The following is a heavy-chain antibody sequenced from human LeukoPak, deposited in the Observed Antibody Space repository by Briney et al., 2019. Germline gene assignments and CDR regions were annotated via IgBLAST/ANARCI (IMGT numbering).Heavy chain of an antibody. V-gene: IGHV1-69*05. CDR3: ARDPFMVRGVITTAYFDY. J-gene: IGHJ4*02. CDR2: IIPIFGTA. CDR1: GGTFSSYA. D-gene: IGHD3-10*01. Sequence: ASVKVSCEASGGTFSSYAISWVRQAPGQGLEWMGRIIPIFGTANYAQKLQGRFTITTDESASTAYMQLSSLRAEGTAVYYCARDPFMVRGVITTAYFDYWGQGTLVTVSS.